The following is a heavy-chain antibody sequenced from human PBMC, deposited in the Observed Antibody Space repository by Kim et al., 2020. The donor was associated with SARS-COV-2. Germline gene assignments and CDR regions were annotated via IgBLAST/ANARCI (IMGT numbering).Heavy chain of an antibody. D-gene: IGHD3-10*01. CDR1: GYTFTSYG. CDR3: ARDGSGWFGELLSRYYGMDV. J-gene: IGHJ6*02. V-gene: IGHV1-18*01. CDR2: ISAYNGNT. Sequence: ASVKVSCKASGYTFTSYGISWVRQAPGQGLEWMGWISAYNGNTNYAQKLQGRVTMTTDTSTSTAYMELRSLRSDDTAVYYCARDGSGWFGELLSRYYGMDVWGQGTTVTVSS.